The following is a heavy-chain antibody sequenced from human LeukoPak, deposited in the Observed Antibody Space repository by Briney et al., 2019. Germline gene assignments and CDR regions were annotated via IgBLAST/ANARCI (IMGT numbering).Heavy chain of an antibody. CDR2: IIPIFGTA. D-gene: IGHD5-24*01. V-gene: IGHV1-69*13. CDR1: GGTFSIYA. Sequence: SVKVSFKASGGTFSIYAISWVRQAPGPGLEWMGGIIPIFGTANYAQKFQGRVTITADESTSTAYMELSSLRSEDTAVYYCAGKGDGLGGFDYWGQGTLVTVSS. CDR3: AGKGDGLGGFDY. J-gene: IGHJ4*02.